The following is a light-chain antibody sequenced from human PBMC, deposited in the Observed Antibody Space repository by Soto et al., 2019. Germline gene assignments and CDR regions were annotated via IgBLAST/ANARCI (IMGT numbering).Light chain of an antibody. Sequence: DIQMTQSPSSLSASVGDRVTITCRASQSITSLLYWYQQKPGKAPNLLIYGASNLQSGVPSRFSGSGSGTDFTLTINSLQPEDFATYYCQQTYNTRRTFGQGTKVEIK. CDR1: QSITSL. CDR3: QQTYNTRRT. V-gene: IGKV1-39*01. J-gene: IGKJ1*01. CDR2: GAS.